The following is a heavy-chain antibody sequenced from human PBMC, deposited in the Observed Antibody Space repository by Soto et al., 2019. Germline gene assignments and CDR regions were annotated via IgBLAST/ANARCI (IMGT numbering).Heavy chain of an antibody. J-gene: IGHJ6*04. CDR2: ITNDGSST. CDR1: GFTFSNHW. D-gene: IGHD2-2*01. CDR3: ARDFSIRTSCMRDVCSSYYCTVV. V-gene: IGHV3-74*01. Sequence: GGSLRLSCAASGFTFSNHWMHWVRQAPGKGLVWVSHITNDGSSTVYADSVKGRFSISRDNAKNTLHLQMNSLRAEDTAVYYCARDFSIRTSCMRDVCSSYYCTVVWGEETTVTVSS.